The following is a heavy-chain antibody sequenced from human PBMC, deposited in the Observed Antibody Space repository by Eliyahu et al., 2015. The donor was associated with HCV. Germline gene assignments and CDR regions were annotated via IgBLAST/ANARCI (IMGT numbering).Heavy chain of an antibody. CDR2: INPNSGDT. Sequence: QVQLVQSGAEVKXPGASXKVSCKASGXTFXXYXLYWLRQAPGQGLEWMGRINPNSGDTNVAQKFEGRVTMTRDTSISTAYMELTRLRSDDTAVYYCAATTLYYLYGMDVWGQGTTVTVSS. J-gene: IGHJ6*02. CDR1: GXTFXXYX. V-gene: IGHV1-2*06. CDR3: AATTLYYLYGMDV. D-gene: IGHD1-1*01.